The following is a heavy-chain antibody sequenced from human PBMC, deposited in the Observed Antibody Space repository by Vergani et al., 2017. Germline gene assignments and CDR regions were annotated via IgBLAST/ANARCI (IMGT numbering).Heavy chain of an antibody. CDR3: ARFSSSWCVDY. CDR1: GYSISSGYY. D-gene: IGHD6-13*01. V-gene: IGHV4-38-2*02. CDR2: IYHSGST. Sequence: QVQLQESGPGLVKPSETLSLTCTVSGYSISSGYYWGWIRQPPGKGLEWIGSIYHSGSTYYNPSLKSRVTISVDTSKIQFSLKRSSVTAADTAVYYCARFSSSWCVDYWGQGTLVTVSS. J-gene: IGHJ4*02.